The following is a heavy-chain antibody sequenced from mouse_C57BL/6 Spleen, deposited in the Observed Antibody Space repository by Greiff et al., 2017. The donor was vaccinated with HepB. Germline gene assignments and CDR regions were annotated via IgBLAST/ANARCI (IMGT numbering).Heavy chain of an antibody. CDR1: GYSFTSYY. J-gene: IGHJ4*01. CDR2: IYPGSGNT. D-gene: IGHD1-1*01. V-gene: IGHV1-66*01. Sequence: VQLVESGPELVKPGASVKISCKASGYSFTSYYIHWVKQRPGQGLEWIGWIYPGSGNTKYNEKFKGKATLTADTSSSTAYMQLSSLTSEDSAVYYCARKFYDYYAMDYWGQGTSVTVSS. CDR3: ARKFYDYYAMDY.